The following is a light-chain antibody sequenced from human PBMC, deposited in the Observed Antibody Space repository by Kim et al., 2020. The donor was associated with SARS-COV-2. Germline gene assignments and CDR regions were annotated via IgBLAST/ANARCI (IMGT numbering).Light chain of an antibody. CDR2: GTS. CDR3: QQYGSLWT. J-gene: IGKJ1*01. Sequence: EIVLTQSPGTLSLSPGERATLSCRASQSVSSNYLVWYQQRSGQAPRLVISGTSRRATGIPDRFSGSGSGTDFTLTISRLEPEDFAVYYCQQYGSLWTFGQGTKVDIK. V-gene: IGKV3-20*01. CDR1: QSVSSNY.